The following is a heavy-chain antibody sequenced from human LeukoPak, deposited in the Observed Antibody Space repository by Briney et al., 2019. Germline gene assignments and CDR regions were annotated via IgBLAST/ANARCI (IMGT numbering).Heavy chain of an antibody. Sequence: GGSLRLSCVASGITFSSYSMNWVRQAPGKGLEWVSYISSFSGTINYADSVKGRFTISRDNAKNSLYLQMNSLRAEDTAVYYCARDQGGVGYWGQGTLVTVFS. CDR2: ISSFSGTI. CDR3: ARDQGGVGY. D-gene: IGHD3-16*01. V-gene: IGHV3-48*01. J-gene: IGHJ4*02. CDR1: GITFSSYS.